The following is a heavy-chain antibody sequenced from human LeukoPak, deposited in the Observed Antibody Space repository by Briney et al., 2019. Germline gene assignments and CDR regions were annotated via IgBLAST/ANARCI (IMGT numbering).Heavy chain of an antibody. D-gene: IGHD2-2*01. V-gene: IGHV4-34*01. Sequence: PSETLSLTCAVYGGSFSGYYWSWIRQPPAKGLEWIGEINHSGSTNYNPSLKSRVTIPVDTSKNQFSLKVSSVTAADTAVYYCARGRHDRVVVVPAAPRYYYYYMDVWGKGTTVTVSS. J-gene: IGHJ6*03. CDR3: ARGRHDRVVVVPAAPRYYYYYMDV. CDR2: INHSGST. CDR1: GGSFSGYY.